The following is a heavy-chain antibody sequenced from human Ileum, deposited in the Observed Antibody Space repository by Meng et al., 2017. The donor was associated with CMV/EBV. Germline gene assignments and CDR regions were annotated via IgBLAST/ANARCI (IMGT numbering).Heavy chain of an antibody. D-gene: IGHD2-2*02. CDR1: GFTFSNYW. Sequence: GGSLRLSCAASGFTFSNYWMSWVRQAPGKGLEWVANIKQDVSGIYYVGSVKGRFTISRDNAKNSVYLQMNSLRAEDTAVYYCARMYCSTTTCYTDAFDIWGQGTMVTVSS. V-gene: IGHV3-7*01. CDR3: ARMYCSTTTCYTDAFDI. J-gene: IGHJ3*02. CDR2: IKQDVSGI.